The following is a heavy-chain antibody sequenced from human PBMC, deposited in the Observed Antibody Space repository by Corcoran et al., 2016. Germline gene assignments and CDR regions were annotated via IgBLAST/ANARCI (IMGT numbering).Heavy chain of an antibody. CDR3: ARDGSGYSSGRYTGRGYFDY. J-gene: IGHJ4*02. CDR2: INSDGSST. Sequence: EVQLVESGGGLVQPGGSLRLSCAASGFTFSSYWMHWVRQAPGKGLVWVSRINSDGSSTSYADSVKGRFTISRDNAKNTLYLQMNSLRAEDTAVYYCARDGSGYSSGRYTGRGYFDYWGQGTLVTVSS. CDR1: GFTFSSYW. V-gene: IGHV3-74*01. D-gene: IGHD6-19*01.